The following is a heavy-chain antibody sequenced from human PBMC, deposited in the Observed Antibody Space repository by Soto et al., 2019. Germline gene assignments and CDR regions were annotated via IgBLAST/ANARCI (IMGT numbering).Heavy chain of an antibody. D-gene: IGHD4-17*01. CDR1: GGSFSGYY. Sequence: QVQLQQWGAGLLKPSETLSLTCAVYGGSFSGYYWSWIRQPPGKGLEWIGEINHSGSTNYNPSLKSRVTISVDTSKNQFSLKLTSVTAADTAVFYCARRAGDYDYWGQGTLVTVSS. V-gene: IGHV4-34*01. CDR3: ARRAGDYDY. CDR2: INHSGST. J-gene: IGHJ4*02.